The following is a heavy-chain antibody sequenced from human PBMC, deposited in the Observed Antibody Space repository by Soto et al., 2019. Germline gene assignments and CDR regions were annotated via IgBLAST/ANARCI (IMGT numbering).Heavy chain of an antibody. D-gene: IGHD2-15*01. CDR1: SGSVSSDSYY. J-gene: IGHJ6*02. V-gene: IGHV4-61*01. CDR2: IYYSGST. CDR3: AREGSYKNYYYYGMDV. Sequence: SETLSLTCTVSSGSVSSDSYYWSWIRQPPGKGLEWIGYIYYSGSTNYNPSLKSRVTISVDTSKNQFSLKLSSVTAADTAVYYCAREGSYKNYYYYGMDVWGQGTTVTVSS.